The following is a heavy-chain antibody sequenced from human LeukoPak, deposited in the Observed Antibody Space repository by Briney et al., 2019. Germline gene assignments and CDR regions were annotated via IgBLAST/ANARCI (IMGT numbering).Heavy chain of an antibody. CDR3: ARRTPEYSNRWYFDL. V-gene: IGHV5-51*01. CDR1: GYSFTSYW. CDR2: IFPGDSDT. J-gene: IGHJ2*01. Sequence: GESLKISCKGSGYSFTSYWIGWVRQMPGKGLEWMGIIFPGDSDTRYSPAFQGQVSISVDKSINTAFVQWSSLKASDTAIYYCARRTPEYSNRWYFDLWGRGTLVTVSS. D-gene: IGHD6-6*01.